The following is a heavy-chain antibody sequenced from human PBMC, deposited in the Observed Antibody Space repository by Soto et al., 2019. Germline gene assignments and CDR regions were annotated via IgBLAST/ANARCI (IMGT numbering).Heavy chain of an antibody. CDR2: ISAYNGNT. V-gene: IGHV1-18*01. D-gene: IGHD3-3*01. Sequence: QVQLVQSGAEVKKPGASVKVSCKASGYTFTSYGISWVRQAPGQGLEWMGWISAYNGNTNYAQKLDGRVTMTPVTTTSTADMELGSLRSDDTAVYYCARKADFWSGYYYFDSWGQGTLVTVSS. CDR3: ARKADFWSGYYYFDS. J-gene: IGHJ4*02. CDR1: GYTFTSYG.